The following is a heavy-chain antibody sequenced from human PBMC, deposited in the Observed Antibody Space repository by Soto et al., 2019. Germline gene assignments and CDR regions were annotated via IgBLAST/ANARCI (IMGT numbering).Heavy chain of an antibody. V-gene: IGHV4-34*01. J-gene: IGHJ6*02. CDR2: INHSGST. CDR1: GGSFSGYY. D-gene: IGHD3-10*01. CDR3: ARGGRGGYYYYGMDV. Sequence: SETLSLTCAVYGGSFSGYYWSWIRQPPGKGLEWIGEINHSGSTNYNPSLKSRVTISVDTSKNQFSLKLSSVTAADTAVYYCARGGRGGYYYYGMDVWGQGTTVTASS.